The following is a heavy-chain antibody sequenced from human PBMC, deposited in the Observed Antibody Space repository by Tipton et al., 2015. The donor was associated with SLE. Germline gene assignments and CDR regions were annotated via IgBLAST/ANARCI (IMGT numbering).Heavy chain of an antibody. V-gene: IGHV4-59*01. CDR3: ARYSLTNWDLDL. CDR1: GGSMSTYY. Sequence: TLSLTCTVSGGSMSTYYWSWIRLPPGKGLEWIGYIYYSRGARNNPALNSLVTISVDTSRNQFSLKLTSVTAADSAVYYCARYSLTNWDLDLWGRGTLVTLSS. D-gene: IGHD2-15*01. J-gene: IGHJ2*01. CDR2: IYYSRGA.